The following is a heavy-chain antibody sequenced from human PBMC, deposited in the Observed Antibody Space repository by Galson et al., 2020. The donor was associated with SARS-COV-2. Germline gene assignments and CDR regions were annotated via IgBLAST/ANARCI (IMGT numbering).Heavy chain of an antibody. V-gene: IGHV2-5*02. J-gene: IGHJ4*02. CDR1: GFSLSTSGVG. CDR3: ARQLPGFGEFDY. CDR2: IYWDDDK. D-gene: IGHD3-10*01. Sequence: KMSGPTLVKPTQTLTLTCTFSGFSLSTSGVGVGWIRQPPGKALEWLALIYWDDDKRYSPSLKSRLTITKDTSKNQVVLTMTNMDAVDTATYYCARQLPGFGEFDYWGQGTLVTVSS.